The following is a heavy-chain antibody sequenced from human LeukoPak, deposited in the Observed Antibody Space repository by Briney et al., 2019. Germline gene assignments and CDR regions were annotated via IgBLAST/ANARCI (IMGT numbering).Heavy chain of an antibody. CDR3: ARKVVGSTHPLVY. J-gene: IGHJ4*02. CDR2: INGESGDT. CDR1: GYTLSGNS. Sequence: ASVKVSCKASGYTLSGNSMHWVRQAPGQGLEWMGWINGESGDTKYAQRFQGRVTMTRDTSTTTVNMELTRLESDDTAVYYCARKVVGSTHPLVYWGQGTLVTVSS. D-gene: IGHD1-26*01. V-gene: IGHV1-2*02.